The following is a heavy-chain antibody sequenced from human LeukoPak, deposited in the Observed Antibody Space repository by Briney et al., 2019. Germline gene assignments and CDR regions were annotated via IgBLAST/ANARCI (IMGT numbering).Heavy chain of an antibody. CDR1: GFTFSSYA. V-gene: IGHV3-23*01. CDR2: ISGSGGST. CDR3: AKVYFPASYYYYYMDV. D-gene: IGHD2-8*01. J-gene: IGHJ6*03. Sequence: GGSLRLSCAASGFTFSSYAISWVRQAPGKGLEWVSAISGSGGSTYYADSVKGRFTISRDNSKNTLYLQMDSLRAEDTAVYYCAKVYFPASYYYYYMDVWGKGTTVTVSS.